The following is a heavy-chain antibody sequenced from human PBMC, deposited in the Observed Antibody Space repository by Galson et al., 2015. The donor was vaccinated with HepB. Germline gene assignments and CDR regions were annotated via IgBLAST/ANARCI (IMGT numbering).Heavy chain of an antibody. CDR1: GYTFTSYA. Sequence: SVKVSCKASGYTFTSYAMNWVRQAPGQGLEWMGWISTKTGNPTYAQGFTGWFVFSSDTSVSTAYLQIGSLKAEDTAVYYCVTPLSNGYDYWHYWGQGTLVTVSS. CDR3: VTPLSNGYDYWHY. D-gene: IGHD5-12*01. J-gene: IGHJ4*02. CDR2: ISTKTGNP. V-gene: IGHV7-4-1*01.